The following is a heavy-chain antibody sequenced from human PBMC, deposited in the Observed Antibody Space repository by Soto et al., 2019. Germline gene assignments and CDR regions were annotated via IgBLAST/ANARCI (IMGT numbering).Heavy chain of an antibody. D-gene: IGHD4-17*01. CDR2: ISAYNGDT. J-gene: IGHJ6*02. Sequence: ALVKVSCKASGYTFTSYGISWVRQAPGQGLEWMGWISAYNGDTNYAQKLQGRVTMATDTSTSTAYLQWSSLKASDTAMYYCGLTYGDLLGSYYGMDVWGQGTTVTVSS. CDR3: GLTYGDLLGSYYGMDV. CDR1: GYTFTSYG. V-gene: IGHV1-18*01.